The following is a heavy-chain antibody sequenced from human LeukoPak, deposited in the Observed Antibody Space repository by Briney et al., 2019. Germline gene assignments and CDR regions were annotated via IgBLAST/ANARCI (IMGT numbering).Heavy chain of an antibody. CDR1: GYTLTELS. CDR2: FDPEDGET. V-gene: IGHV1-24*01. CDR3: ATGGRAVAGKTDYYYGMDV. J-gene: IGHJ6*02. Sequence: ASVKVSCKVSGYTLTELSMHWVRQAPGKGLEWMGGFDPEDGETIYAQKFQGRVTMTEDTSADAAYMELSSLRSEDTAVYYCATGGRAVAGKTDYYYGMDVWGQGTTVTVSS. D-gene: IGHD6-19*01.